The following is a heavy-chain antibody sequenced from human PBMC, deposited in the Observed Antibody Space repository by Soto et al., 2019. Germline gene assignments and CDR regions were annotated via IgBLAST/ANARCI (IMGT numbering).Heavy chain of an antibody. CDR2: IYSNGYT. V-gene: IGHV4-4*07. CDR1: GGAISAFY. J-gene: IGHJ4*03. D-gene: IGHD6-6*01. CDR3: VISHSTSSNGFFDT. Sequence: WETLSLTFTVSGGAISAFYWNWIRQSAGKGLEWIGRIYSNGYTSLNPSLQSRVNMSIDASKHQFSPMLTSVTAADTAVYFCVISHSTSSNGFFDTWGQGARVTV.